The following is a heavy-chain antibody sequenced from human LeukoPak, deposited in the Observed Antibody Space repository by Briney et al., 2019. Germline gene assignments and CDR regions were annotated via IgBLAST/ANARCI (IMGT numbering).Heavy chain of an antibody. J-gene: IGHJ6*04. V-gene: IGHV1-18*04. Sequence: GASVKLSCKASGSTFTSYGISWVRQAPGQGLEWMGWISAYNVNTNYAQKLQGRVTMTTDTSTSTAYMELRSLRSDDTAVYYCARDTYYYGSGSLGMDVWGKGTTVTVSS. CDR3: ARDTYYYGSGSLGMDV. CDR1: GSTFTSYG. CDR2: ISAYNVNT. D-gene: IGHD3-10*01.